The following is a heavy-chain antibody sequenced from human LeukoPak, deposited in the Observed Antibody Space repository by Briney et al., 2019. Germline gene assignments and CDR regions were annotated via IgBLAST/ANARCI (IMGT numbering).Heavy chain of an antibody. CDR1: GGSISSDY. D-gene: IGHD4-17*01. Sequence: SESLSLTCTDSGGSISSDYWMWIPQPAATGLVVVAFIYYSGSTYYNPSLKSRVTISVDTSKNQFSLKLSSVTAADTAVYYCARHIYGDYSGLADYWGQGTLVTVSS. CDR2: IYYSGST. V-gene: IGHV4-59*08. CDR3: ARHIYGDYSGLADY. J-gene: IGHJ4*02.